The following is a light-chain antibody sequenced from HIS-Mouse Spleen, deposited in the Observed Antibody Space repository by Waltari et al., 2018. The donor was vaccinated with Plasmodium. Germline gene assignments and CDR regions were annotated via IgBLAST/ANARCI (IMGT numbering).Light chain of an antibody. CDR1: QDISNY. CDR2: DAS. CDR3: QQYDNLPYT. V-gene: IGKV1-33*01. J-gene: IGKJ2*01. Sequence: DIQMTQSPSSLSASVGDRVTITCQASQDISNYLNWYQQKPGKSPKLLIYDASNLETGVPSRFGGSGAGTDFTFTISTQQTEDIATYYCQQYDNLPYTFGQGTKLEIK.